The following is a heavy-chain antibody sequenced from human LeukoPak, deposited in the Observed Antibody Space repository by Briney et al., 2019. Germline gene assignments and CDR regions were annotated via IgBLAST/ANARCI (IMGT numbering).Heavy chain of an antibody. V-gene: IGHV3-48*01. CDR2: ISSSSSTI. D-gene: IGHD2-2*01. CDR3: ARVSAAPPDYYYYMDV. CDR1: GFTFSSYS. J-gene: IGHJ6*03. Sequence: GGSLRLSCAASGFTFSSYSMNWVRQAPGKGLEWVSYISSSSSTIYYADSVKGRFTISRDNAKNSLYLQMNSLRAEDTAVYYCARVSAAPPDYYYYMDVWGKGTTVTVSS.